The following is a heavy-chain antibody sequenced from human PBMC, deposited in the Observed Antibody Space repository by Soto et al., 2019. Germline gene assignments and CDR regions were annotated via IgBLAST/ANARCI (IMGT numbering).Heavy chain of an antibody. CDR1: GFTFSSYA. J-gene: IGHJ4*02. D-gene: IGHD1-7*01. CDR3: APGADRTKVRLG. Sequence: EVQLVESGGGLAQPGGSLRVSCATSGFTFSSYAMSWVRQAPGKGLEWVSTITDSGGTTYYADSVKGRFTISRDNSKNTQYLQMNSLSAEDTAVYYCAPGADRTKVRLGWGQGTLVTVSS. V-gene: IGHV3-23*04. CDR2: ITDSGGTT.